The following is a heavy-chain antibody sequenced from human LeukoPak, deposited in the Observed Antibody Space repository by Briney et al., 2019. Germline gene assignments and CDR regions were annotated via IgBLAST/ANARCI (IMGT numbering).Heavy chain of an antibody. CDR2: ISNNGGYT. D-gene: IGHD5-18*01. J-gene: IGHJ4*02. V-gene: IGHV3-23*01. CDR3: ARGGYIDQYYFDY. Sequence: GGSLRLSCAASGFTFSSSAMSWVRQAPGKGLEWVSAISNNGGYTYYADSVQGRFTISRDNSKNTLYLQMNSLRAEDTAVYYCARGGYIDQYYFDYWGQGTLVTVSS. CDR1: GFTFSSSA.